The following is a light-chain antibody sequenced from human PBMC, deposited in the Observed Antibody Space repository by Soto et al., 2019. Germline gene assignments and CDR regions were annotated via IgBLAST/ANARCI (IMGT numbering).Light chain of an antibody. Sequence: EIVLTQSPGTLSLSPGERATLSCRASQSLGSSFLAWYQHKPGQAPRLLIYGASSRATAIPDRFSGSGSGTDFTLSISRLEPEDFAVYYCQQYGSSPPTCGGGTKVEVK. CDR2: GAS. CDR1: QSLGSSF. J-gene: IGKJ4*01. CDR3: QQYGSSPPT. V-gene: IGKV3-20*01.